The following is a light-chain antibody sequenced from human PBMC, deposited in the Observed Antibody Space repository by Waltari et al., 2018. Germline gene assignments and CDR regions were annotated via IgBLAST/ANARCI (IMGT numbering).Light chain of an antibody. CDR1: TSDIGGNF. V-gene: IGLV1-51*02. CDR3: GTWHSSLSAWV. Sequence: QSVLTQPPSVSAAPGQRVTISCSGSTSDIGGNFVSWYQQFPGTAPKLLIYEKHKRPSGIPVRFSDSKSGTSATLGINGIQTGDEADYYCGTWHSSLSAWVFGGGTKLTVL. CDR2: EKH. J-gene: IGLJ3*02.